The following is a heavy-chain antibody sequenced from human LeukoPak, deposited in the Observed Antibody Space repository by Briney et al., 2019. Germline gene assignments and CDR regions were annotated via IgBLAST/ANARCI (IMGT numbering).Heavy chain of an antibody. V-gene: IGHV3-74*01. CDR3: ARPRGEQWLVRLNWYFDL. CDR1: GFTFSSYW. D-gene: IGHD6-19*01. CDR2: INSDGSST. Sequence: GGSLRLSCAASGFTFSSYWMHWVRQAPGKGLVWVSRINSDGSSTSYADSVKGRFTISRDNAKNTLYLQMNSLRAEDTAVYYCARPRGEQWLVRLNWYFDLWGRGTLVTVSS. J-gene: IGHJ2*01.